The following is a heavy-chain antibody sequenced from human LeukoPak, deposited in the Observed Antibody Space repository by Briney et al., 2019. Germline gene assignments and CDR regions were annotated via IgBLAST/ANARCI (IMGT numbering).Heavy chain of an antibody. D-gene: IGHD6-13*01. CDR2: VSSDGHRN. J-gene: IGHJ4*02. CDR1: DFIFNYYA. V-gene: IGHV3-30*04. Sequence: GGSLRLSCAPSDFIFNYYAMHWVRQAPGKGLEWVALVSSDGHRNSYSDSVQGRFTISRDNSKNTLYLQMNSVRAEDTGVYYCARDLGSPSSPQFGYWGQGTLVTVS. CDR3: ARDLGSPSSPQFGY.